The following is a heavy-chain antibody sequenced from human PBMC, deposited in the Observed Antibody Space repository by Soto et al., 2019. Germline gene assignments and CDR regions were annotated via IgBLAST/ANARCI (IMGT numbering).Heavy chain of an antibody. CDR3: ARAEGYYYDSSGYYYSDYYYYGMDV. CDR1: GYTFTSYG. D-gene: IGHD3-22*01. CDR2: ISAYNGNT. J-gene: IGHJ6*02. Sequence: QVQLVQSGAEVKKPGASVKVSCKASGYTFTSYGISWVRQAPGQGLEWMGWISAYNGNTNYAQKLQGRVTMTTDTSTRTAYMELRSLRSDDTAVYYCARAEGYYYDSSGYYYSDYYYYGMDVWGQGTTVTVSS. V-gene: IGHV1-18*01.